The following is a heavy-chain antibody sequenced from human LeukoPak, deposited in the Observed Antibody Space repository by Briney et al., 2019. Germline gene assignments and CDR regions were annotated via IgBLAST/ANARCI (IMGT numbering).Heavy chain of an antibody. CDR3: AKDQGTAIFGVIIPDWYFDL. D-gene: IGHD3-3*01. V-gene: IGHV3-23*01. CDR2: ISGGSRNI. CDR1: GVTFSSYA. Sequence: GGSLRLSCEASGVTFSSYAMSWVRQAPGKGLEWVSSISGGSRNIRYADSVKGRFTTSRDNSQNTLYLQMNSLRAEDTAVYYCAKDQGTAIFGVIIPDWYFDLWGRGTLVTVSS. J-gene: IGHJ2*01.